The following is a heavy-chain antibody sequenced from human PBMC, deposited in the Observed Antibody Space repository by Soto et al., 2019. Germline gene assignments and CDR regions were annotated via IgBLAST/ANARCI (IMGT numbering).Heavy chain of an antibody. CDR2: IYWDDDR. CDR3: AYRQGQWRSADWFDP. V-gene: IGHV2-5*02. CDR1: GFSLTTDEVG. J-gene: IGHJ5*02. D-gene: IGHD6-19*01. Sequence: QITVKQSGPTLVKPTQTLTLTCTFSGFSLTTDEVGVAWFRQTPGKALEWLALIYWDDDRRYRPSLKSRLTITKDTSKNQVVLTMTNMDPADTATYYCAYRQGQWRSADWFDPWGQGTLVTVSS.